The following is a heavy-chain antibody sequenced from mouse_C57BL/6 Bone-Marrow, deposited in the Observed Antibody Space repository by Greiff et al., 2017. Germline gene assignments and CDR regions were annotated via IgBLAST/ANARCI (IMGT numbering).Heavy chain of an antibody. Sequence: VKLQQPGAELVKPGASVKMSCKASGYSFTSSWITWVMQRPGQGLEWLGDIYPGSGSTTNNGKFKSKATLTVDTSSSTAYMQLSRLTSENSAVYYCARPYYSNYWYFEVWGTETTVTVSS. V-gene: IGHV1-55*01. CDR2: IYPGSGST. CDR3: ARPYYSNYWYFEV. D-gene: IGHD2-5*01. J-gene: IGHJ1*03. CDR1: GYSFTSSW.